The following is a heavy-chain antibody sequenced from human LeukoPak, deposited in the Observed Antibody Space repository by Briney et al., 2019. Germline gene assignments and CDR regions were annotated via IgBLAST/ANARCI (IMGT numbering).Heavy chain of an antibody. Sequence: SETLSLTCAVCGGSFSGYYWSWIRQPPGKGLEWIGEINHSGSTNYNPSLKSRVTISVDTSKNQFSLKLSSVTAADAAVYYCARVGARWLRLHGSVDYWGQGTLVTVSS. CDR1: GGSFSGYY. CDR2: INHSGST. D-gene: IGHD5-12*01. CDR3: ARVGARWLRLHGSVDY. J-gene: IGHJ4*02. V-gene: IGHV4-34*01.